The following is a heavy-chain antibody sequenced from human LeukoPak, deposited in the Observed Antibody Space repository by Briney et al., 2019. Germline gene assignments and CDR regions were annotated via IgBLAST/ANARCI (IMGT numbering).Heavy chain of an antibody. V-gene: IGHV3-23*01. CDR2: ISGSGGST. D-gene: IGHD2-21*02. Sequence: GGSLRPSCAASGFTFSKYGMSWVRQAPGKGLEWVSVISGSGGSTDYAGPVKGRFTISRDNSKNMLYVQMNSLRVEDTAVYYCVHCGGDCYPCCGMDVWGQGTTVTVSS. J-gene: IGHJ6*02. CDR3: VHCGGDCYPCCGMDV. CDR1: GFTFSKYG.